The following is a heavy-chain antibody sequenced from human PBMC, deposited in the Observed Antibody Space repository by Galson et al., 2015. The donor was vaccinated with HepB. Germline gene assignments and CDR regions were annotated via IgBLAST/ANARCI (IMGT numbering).Heavy chain of an antibody. D-gene: IGHD3-22*01. CDR2: IWYDGSKK. V-gene: IGHV3-33*01. CDR1: GFTFSRYV. Sequence: SLRLSCAASGFTFSRYVMHWVRQAPGQGLEWVAIIWYDGSKKYYADSVKGRFTISRDNSKSTLYPQTNSLRAEDTAVYYCARAPGYFDGTGYVFDYWGQGTLVTVSS. J-gene: IGHJ4*02. CDR3: ARAPGYFDGTGYVFDY.